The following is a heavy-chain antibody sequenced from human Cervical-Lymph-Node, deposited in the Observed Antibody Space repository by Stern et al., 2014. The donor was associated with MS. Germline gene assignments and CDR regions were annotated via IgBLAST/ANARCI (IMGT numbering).Heavy chain of an antibody. CDR1: GGSITNYS. V-gene: IGHV4-59*01. CDR3: ARDKGMFFL. D-gene: IGHD2/OR15-2a*01. J-gene: IGHJ4*01. CDR2: SYYGGNT. Sequence: QVQLQESGPGLVKPSATLSLTCTASGGSITNYSWSWIRQPPGQGLEWIGYSYYGGNTNYNPSLKSRVTISVDTSKNQFSLKLSSVTAADTAVYYCARDKGMFFLWGQGTLVTVSS.